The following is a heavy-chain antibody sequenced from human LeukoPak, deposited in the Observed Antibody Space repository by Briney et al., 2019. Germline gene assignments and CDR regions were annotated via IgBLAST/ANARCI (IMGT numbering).Heavy chain of an antibody. D-gene: IGHD4-17*01. Sequence: SVKVSCKISGYTLTEVSMHWVRQAPGKGLEWMGGFDPADGEPNYAQKFQGRVTMSEDTSTDTAYMDLSSLRSEDTAVYYCATEVVGYGDVHYFDSWGQGTLVTVSS. J-gene: IGHJ4*02. CDR1: GYTLTEVS. CDR2: FDPADGEP. CDR3: ATEVVGYGDVHYFDS. V-gene: IGHV1-24*01.